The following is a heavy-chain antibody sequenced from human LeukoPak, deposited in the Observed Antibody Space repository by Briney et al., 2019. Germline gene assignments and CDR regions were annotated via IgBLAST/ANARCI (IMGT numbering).Heavy chain of an antibody. CDR3: VRDRLYCSSTDCSKLDY. CDR1: GFTFNNYA. Sequence: PGGSLRLSCAASGFTFNNYAMSWVRQAPGKGLEWVSVIPVSGDITYYADSVKGRFTISRDNSKNTLYLQMNSLRAEDTAIYYCVRDRLYCSSTDCSKLDYWGQGALVTVSS. D-gene: IGHD2-2*01. V-gene: IGHV3-23*01. CDR2: IPVSGDIT. J-gene: IGHJ4*02.